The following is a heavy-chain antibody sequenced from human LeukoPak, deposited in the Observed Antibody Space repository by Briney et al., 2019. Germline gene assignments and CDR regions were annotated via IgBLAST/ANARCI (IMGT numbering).Heavy chain of an antibody. V-gene: IGHV3-30*02. CDR2: IRYDGSNK. Sequence: GGSLRLSCAASGFTFSSYGMHWVRQAPGKGLEWVAFIRYDGSNKYYADSVKGRFTISRDNSKNTLYLQMNSLRAEDTAVYYCANSYSSGYNWFDPWGQGTLVTVSS. D-gene: IGHD6-25*01. CDR1: GFTFSSYG. J-gene: IGHJ5*02. CDR3: ANSYSSGYNWFDP.